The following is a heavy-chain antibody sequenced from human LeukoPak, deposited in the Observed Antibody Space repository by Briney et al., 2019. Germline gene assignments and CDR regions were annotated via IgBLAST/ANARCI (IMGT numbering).Heavy chain of an antibody. CDR1: AYTLTELS. V-gene: IGHV1-24*01. CDR3: ATVLDFWSGLSRITADDAFDI. Sequence: ASVKVSCKVSAYTLTELSIQWVRQAPGKGLEWMGGFDPEDGETIYAQKFQGRVTMTEDTSTDTAYMALSSLRSEDTAVYYCATVLDFWSGLSRITADDAFDIWGRGTLVTVSS. J-gene: IGHJ3*02. D-gene: IGHD3-3*01. CDR2: FDPEDGET.